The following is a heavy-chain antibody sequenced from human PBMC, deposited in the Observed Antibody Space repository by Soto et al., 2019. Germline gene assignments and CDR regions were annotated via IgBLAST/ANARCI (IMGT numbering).Heavy chain of an antibody. V-gene: IGHV2-26*01. CDR3: ARIDNWNYPPRPFDP. CDR1: GFSLSNARMG. Sequence: SGPTLVNPTETLTLTCTVSGFSLSNARMGVSWIRQPPGKALEWLAHIFSNDEKSYSTSLKSRLTISKDTSKSQVVLTMTNMDPVDTATYYCARIDNWNYPPRPFDPWGQGTRVTVSS. J-gene: IGHJ5*02. CDR2: IFSNDEK. D-gene: IGHD1-7*01.